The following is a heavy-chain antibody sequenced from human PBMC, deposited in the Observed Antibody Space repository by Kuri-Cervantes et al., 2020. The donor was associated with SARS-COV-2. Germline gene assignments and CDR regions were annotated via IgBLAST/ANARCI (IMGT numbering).Heavy chain of an antibody. J-gene: IGHJ6*02. CDR1: GYTFTSYY. Sequence: ASVQVSCKASGYTFTSYYIHWVRQAPGQGLEWMGIINPSGGSTSYAQKFQGRVTMTRDTSTSTVYMELSSLRSEDTAVYYCARDLTGTTSSYYYYGMDVWGQGTTVTVSS. CDR3: ARDLTGTTSSYYYYGMDV. CDR2: INPSGGST. D-gene: IGHD1-7*01. V-gene: IGHV1-46*01.